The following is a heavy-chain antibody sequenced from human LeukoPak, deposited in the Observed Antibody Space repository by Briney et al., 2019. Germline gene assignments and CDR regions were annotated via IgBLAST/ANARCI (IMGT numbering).Heavy chain of an antibody. V-gene: IGHV4-59*01. CDR1: GGSFSGYY. CDR2: IYYSGST. J-gene: IGHJ5*02. D-gene: IGHD3-10*01. CDR3: ARNNIGQSGDWFDP. Sequence: SETLSLTCAVYGGSFSGYYWSWIRQPPGKGLEWIGYIYYSGSTNYNPSLKSRVTISVDTSKNQFSLKLSSVTAADTAVYYCARNNIGQSGDWFDPWGQGTLVTVSS.